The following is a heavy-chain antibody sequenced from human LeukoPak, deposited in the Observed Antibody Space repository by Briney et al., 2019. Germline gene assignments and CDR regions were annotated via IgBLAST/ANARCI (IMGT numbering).Heavy chain of an antibody. J-gene: IGHJ3*02. Sequence: ASVKVSCKPYGYTFNTYGITWVRQAPGQGLEWMGWINPNSGGTNYAQKFQGRVTMTRDTSISTAYMELSRLRSDDTAVYYCARESLEYSSSSDAFDIWGQGTMVTVSS. CDR2: INPNSGGT. V-gene: IGHV1-2*02. D-gene: IGHD6-6*01. CDR1: GYTFNTYG. CDR3: ARESLEYSSSSDAFDI.